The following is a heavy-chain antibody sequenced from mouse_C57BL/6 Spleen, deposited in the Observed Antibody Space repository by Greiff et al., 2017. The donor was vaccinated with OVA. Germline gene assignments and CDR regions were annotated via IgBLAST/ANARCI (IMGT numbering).Heavy chain of an antibody. CDR2: INPNNGGT. V-gene: IGHV1-26*01. CDR1: GYTFTDYY. D-gene: IGHD1-1*01. J-gene: IGHJ4*01. Sequence: EVQLQQSGPELVKPGASVKISCKASGYTFTDYYMNWVKQSHGKSLEWIGDINPNNGGTSYNQKFKGKATLTVDKSSSTAYMELRSLTSEDSAVYYCARSGPSYYGSSYDAMDYWGQGTSVTVSS. CDR3: ARSGPSYYGSSYDAMDY.